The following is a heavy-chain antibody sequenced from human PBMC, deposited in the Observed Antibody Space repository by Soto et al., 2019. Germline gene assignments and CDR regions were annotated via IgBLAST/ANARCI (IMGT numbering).Heavy chain of an antibody. CDR1: GGSISSSSYY. Sequence: SETLSLTCNVSGGSISSSSYYWGWIRQPPGKGLEWIGSNFYSGSTYYNPSLKSRVTISGDTSKNPFSLKLSSVTAADTAVYYCAKEAEPILYYFDYWGQGTLVTVSS. J-gene: IGHJ4*02. CDR2: NFYSGST. V-gene: IGHV4-39*01. CDR3: AKEAEPILYYFDY. D-gene: IGHD2-2*02.